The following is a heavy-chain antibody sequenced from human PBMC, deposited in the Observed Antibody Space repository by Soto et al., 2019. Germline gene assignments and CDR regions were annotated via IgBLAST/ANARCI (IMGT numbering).Heavy chain of an antibody. Sequence: ASVKVSCKASGYTFTSYAMHWVRQAPGQRLEWMGWINAGNGNTKYSQKFQGRVTITRDTSASTAYMELSSLRSEDTAVYYCARGRLLWFGEIPYNWFDPWGQGTLVTVSS. CDR3: ARGRLLWFGEIPYNWFDP. J-gene: IGHJ5*02. CDR1: GYTFTSYA. V-gene: IGHV1-3*01. CDR2: INAGNGNT. D-gene: IGHD3-10*01.